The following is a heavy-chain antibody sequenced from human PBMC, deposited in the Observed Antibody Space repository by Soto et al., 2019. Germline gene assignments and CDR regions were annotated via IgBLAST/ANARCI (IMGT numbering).Heavy chain of an antibody. D-gene: IGHD1-1*01. V-gene: IGHV5-51*01. CDR2: IYPSDSDT. J-gene: IGHJ4*02. Sequence: LGESLKISCKASGYSFINYWIGWVRQMPGKGLEWMGIIYPSDSDTRYSPSFEGQVTISADKSISTAYLQWSSLKASDTAMYYCARSGPQTISTSGTRYFDYWGQGTLVTVSS. CDR1: GYSFINYW. CDR3: ARSGPQTISTSGTRYFDY.